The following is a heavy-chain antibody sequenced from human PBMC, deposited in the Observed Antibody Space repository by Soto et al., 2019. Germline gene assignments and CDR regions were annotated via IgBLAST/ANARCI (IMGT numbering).Heavy chain of an antibody. CDR3: ARSSEWEQVLEY. CDR2: IYYSGST. CDR1: GGSISSGGYY. J-gene: IGHJ4*02. D-gene: IGHD1-26*01. V-gene: IGHV4-31*03. Sequence: PSETLSLTCTVSGGSISSGGYYWSWIRQHPGKGLEWIGYIYYSGSTYYNPSLKSRVTISGDTSKTQFSLKLSSVTAADTAVYYCARSSEWEQVLEYWGQGTLVTVSS.